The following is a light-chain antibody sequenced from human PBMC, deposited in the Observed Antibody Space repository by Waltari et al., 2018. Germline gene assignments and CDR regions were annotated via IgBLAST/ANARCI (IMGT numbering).Light chain of an antibody. CDR1: RSNIGNNN. J-gene: IGLJ3*02. V-gene: IGLV1-47*01. Sequence: QSVLTQPPSASGTPGQRVTLSFSGSRSNIGNNNVTWYPQLPGTAPKLVIDRNNQRASGVPDRFSGSKSGTSVSLAFSGLRSEDEADYYCAAWDDSLSAWVFGGGTKLTVL. CDR2: RNN. CDR3: AAWDDSLSAWV.